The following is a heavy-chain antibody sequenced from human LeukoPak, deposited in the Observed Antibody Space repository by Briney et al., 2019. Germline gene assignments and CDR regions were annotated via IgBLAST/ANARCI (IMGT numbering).Heavy chain of an antibody. CDR3: ARGVSGIYGY. CDR2: INHSGST. CDR1: GGSFSGYY. J-gene: IGHJ4*02. V-gene: IGHV4-34*01. Sequence: SETLSLTCAVYGGSFSGYYWSWIRQPPGKGLEWIGEINHSGSTNYNPSLKSRVTISVDTSKNQFSLHLNSVTPDDTAVYYCARGVSGIYGYWGQGTLVTVSS. D-gene: IGHD1-26*01.